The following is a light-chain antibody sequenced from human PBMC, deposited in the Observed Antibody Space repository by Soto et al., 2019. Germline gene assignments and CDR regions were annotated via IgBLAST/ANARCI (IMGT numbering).Light chain of an antibody. CDR3: SSYTSSSTLDV. CDR2: EVN. J-gene: IGLJ1*01. Sequence: QSALTQPASVSGSPGQSITISCTGTSSDVGRYNYVSWYQQYPGKAPKLMIYEVNYRPSGVSNRFSGSKSGNTASLTISGLQAEDEADYYCSSYTSSSTLDVFGTGTKVT. CDR1: SSDVGRYNY. V-gene: IGLV2-14*01.